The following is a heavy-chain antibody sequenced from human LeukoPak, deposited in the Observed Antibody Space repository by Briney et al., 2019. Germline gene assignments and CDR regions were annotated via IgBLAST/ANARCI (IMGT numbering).Heavy chain of an antibody. CDR2: IYHSGST. CDR1: GGSISSSNW. V-gene: IGHV4-4*02. D-gene: IGHD3-10*01. Sequence: SGTLSLTCTVSGGSISSSNWWSWVRQPPGKGLEWIGEIYHSGSTTYNPSLESRVTISVDKSKNQFSLKLSSVTAADTAVYYCARDTYIYGSGSYYSPFDYWGQGTLVTVSS. J-gene: IGHJ4*02. CDR3: ARDTYIYGSGSYYSPFDY.